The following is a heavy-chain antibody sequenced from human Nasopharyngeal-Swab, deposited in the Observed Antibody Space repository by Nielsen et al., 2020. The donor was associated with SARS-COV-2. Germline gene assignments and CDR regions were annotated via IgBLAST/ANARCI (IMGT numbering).Heavy chain of an antibody. D-gene: IGHD3-22*01. V-gene: IGHV4-31*03. CDR2: IYYSGST. CDR1: GGSISSGGYY. J-gene: IGHJ4*02. Sequence: SETLSLTCTVSGGSISSGGYYWSWIRQHPGKGLEWIGYIYYSGSTYYNPSLKSRVTISVDTSKNQFSLKLSSVTAADTAVYYCARGSPSGYYPDYWGQGTLVTVSS. CDR3: ARGSPSGYYPDY.